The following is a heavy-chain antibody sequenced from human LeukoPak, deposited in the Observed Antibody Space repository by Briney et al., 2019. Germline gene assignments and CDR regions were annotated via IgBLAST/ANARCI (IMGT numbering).Heavy chain of an antibody. CDR3: ARSHTAMILVY. CDR1: GYTFTSYY. Sequence: ASVKVSCKASGYTFTSYYMHWVRQAPGQGLEWMGIINPSGGSTSYAQEFQGRVTMTRDTSTSTVYMELSSLRSEDTAVYYCARSHTAMILVYWGQGTLVTVSS. D-gene: IGHD5-18*01. V-gene: IGHV1-46*01. CDR2: INPSGGST. J-gene: IGHJ4*02.